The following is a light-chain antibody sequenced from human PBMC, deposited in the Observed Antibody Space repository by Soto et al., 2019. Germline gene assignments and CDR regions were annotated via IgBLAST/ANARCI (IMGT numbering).Light chain of an antibody. J-gene: IGKJ5*01. CDR3: QQHGISHIT. CDR1: QSVHNY. CDR2: GAS. V-gene: IGKV3-20*01. Sequence: EIVLTQSPATLSLSPGDRAALSCKASQSVHNYLAWYQQKPGQAPRLLIYGASNRAAGIPARFSGSGSGTDFTLTITRLEPDDSAVYYCQQHGISHITFGQGTRLEIK.